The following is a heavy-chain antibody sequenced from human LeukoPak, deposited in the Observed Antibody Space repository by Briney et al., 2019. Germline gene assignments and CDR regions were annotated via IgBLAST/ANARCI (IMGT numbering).Heavy chain of an antibody. Sequence: GGSLRLSCAASGVIVSSNYMTWVRQAPGKGLEWVSVIYSGDSIYYADSVKGRFTISRDNSRNTLYLQMNSLRAEDTAVYYCARALNGFDIWGPGTLVTVSS. CDR3: ARALNGFDI. CDR1: GVIVSSNY. J-gene: IGHJ3*02. CDR2: IYSGDSI. V-gene: IGHV3-53*01.